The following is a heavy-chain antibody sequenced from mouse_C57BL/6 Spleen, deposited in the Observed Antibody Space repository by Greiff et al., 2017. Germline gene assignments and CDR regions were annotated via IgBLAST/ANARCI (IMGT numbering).Heavy chain of an antibody. CDR3: ARSALYSNYEGYAMGY. J-gene: IGHJ4*01. Sequence: QVQLQQPGAELVKPGASVKMSCKASGYTFTSYWITWVKQRPGQGLEWIGGIYPGSGSTNYNEKFKSKATLTVDRSSSTAYMQLSSLTSEDSAVYYCARSALYSNYEGYAMGYWGQGTSVTVSS. CDR1: GYTFTSYW. D-gene: IGHD2-5*01. V-gene: IGHV1-55*01. CDR2: IYPGSGST.